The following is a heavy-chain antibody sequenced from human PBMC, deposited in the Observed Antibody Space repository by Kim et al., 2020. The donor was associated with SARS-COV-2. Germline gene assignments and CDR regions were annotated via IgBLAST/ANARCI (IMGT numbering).Heavy chain of an antibody. CDR3: ARVHCSSTHMNDCYYYYGMDV. Sequence: ASVKVSCKASGYTFTGYYMHWVRQAPGQGLEWMGWINPNSGGTNYAQKFQGRVTMTRDTSISTAYMELSRLRSDDTAVYYCARVHCSSTHMNDCYYYYGMDVWGQGTTVTVSS. D-gene: IGHD2-2*01. V-gene: IGHV1-2*02. J-gene: IGHJ6*02. CDR1: GYTFTGYY. CDR2: INPNSGGT.